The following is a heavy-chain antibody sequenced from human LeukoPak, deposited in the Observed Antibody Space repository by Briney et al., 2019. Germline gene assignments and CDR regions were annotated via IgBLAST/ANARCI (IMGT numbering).Heavy chain of an antibody. CDR2: ISSSSSYI. V-gene: IGHV3-21*01. Sequence: GGSLRLSCAASGFTFSSYSMNWVRQAPGKGLEWVSSISSSSSYIYYADSVKGRFTISRDNAKNSLYLQMNSLRAEDTAVYYCARVRNTPPFCYYGMDVWGQGTTVTVSS. CDR1: GFTFSSYS. J-gene: IGHJ6*02. CDR3: ARVRNTPPFCYYGMDV.